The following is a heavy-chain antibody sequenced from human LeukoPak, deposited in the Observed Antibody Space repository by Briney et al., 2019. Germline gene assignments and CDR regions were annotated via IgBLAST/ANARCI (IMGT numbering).Heavy chain of an antibody. Sequence: GGSLRLSCAASGFTFSSYGMHWVRQAPGKGLEWVAVISYDGSNKYYADSVKGRFTISRDNSKNTLYLQMNSLRAEDTAVYYCAREGRKSRDGYNLDYWGQGTLVTVSS. D-gene: IGHD5-24*01. CDR2: ISYDGSNK. CDR1: GFTFSSYG. J-gene: IGHJ4*02. CDR3: AREGRKSRDGYNLDY. V-gene: IGHV3-30*03.